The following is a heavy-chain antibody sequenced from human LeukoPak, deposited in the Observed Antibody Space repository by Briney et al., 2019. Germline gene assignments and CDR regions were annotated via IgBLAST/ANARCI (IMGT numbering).Heavy chain of an antibody. J-gene: IGHJ4*02. CDR1: GFTFSSYG. V-gene: IGHV3-30*02. CDR2: IRYDGSTK. CDR3: AKGEIRDSSGYYDS. Sequence: GGSLRLSRAASGFTFSSYGMRCVRQAPGKGLEWVAFIRYDGSTKDYADSVKGRFTMSRDNSKNTLYLQMNSLRIEDTAVYYCAKGEIRDSSGYYDSWGQGTLVTVSS. D-gene: IGHD3-22*01.